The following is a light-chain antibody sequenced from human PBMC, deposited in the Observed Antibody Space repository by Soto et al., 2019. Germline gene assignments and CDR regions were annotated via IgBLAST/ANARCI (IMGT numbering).Light chain of an antibody. CDR3: QQSLTTPLT. V-gene: IGKV1-39*01. Sequence: DIQMTQSPSSLSASEGDRVTITCRASQSISIYLNWYQQKPGKAPKLLIYAASSLQSGVPSRFGGSGSGTDFTLTISSLQREDLATYYCQQSLTTPLTFGGGTKVEIK. CDR2: AAS. CDR1: QSISIY. J-gene: IGKJ4*01.